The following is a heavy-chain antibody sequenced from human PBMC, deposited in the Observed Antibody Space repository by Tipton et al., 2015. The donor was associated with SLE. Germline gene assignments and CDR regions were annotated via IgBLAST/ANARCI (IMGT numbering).Heavy chain of an antibody. D-gene: IGHD6-19*01. J-gene: IGHJ2*01. CDR3: ARERAGTDWYFDL. V-gene: IGHV4-39*07. CDR1: GGSISSSSYY. CDR2: IYYSGST. Sequence: TLSLTCTVSGGSISSSSYYWGWIRQPPGKGLEWIGGIYYSGSTYYNPSLQRRVTISVETSKNQFSLKLSSVTAADTVVYYCARERAGTDWYFDLWGRGTLVTVSS.